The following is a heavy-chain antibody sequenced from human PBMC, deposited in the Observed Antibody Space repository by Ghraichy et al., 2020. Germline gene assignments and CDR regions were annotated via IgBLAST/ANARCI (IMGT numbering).Heavy chain of an antibody. V-gene: IGHV4-59*08. Sequence: SETLSLTCTVSGGSISSYYWSWIRQPPGKGLEWIGYIYYSGSTNYNPSLKSRVTISVDTSKNQFSLKLTSVTAADTAVYYCARHPLRYFYEFDYWGQGTLVTVSS. CDR3: ARHPLRYFYEFDY. J-gene: IGHJ4*02. CDR1: GGSISSYY. CDR2: IYYSGST. D-gene: IGHD5/OR15-5a*01.